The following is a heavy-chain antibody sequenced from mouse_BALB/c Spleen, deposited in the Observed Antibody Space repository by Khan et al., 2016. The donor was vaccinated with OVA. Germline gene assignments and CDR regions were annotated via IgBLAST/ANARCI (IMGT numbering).Heavy chain of an antibody. D-gene: IGHD2-10*02. J-gene: IGHJ4*01. CDR2: INPSSGYT. Sequence: QVQLQQPGAELARPGASVKMSCKASGYTFTSYTMHWVKQRPGQGLEWIGYINPSSGYTNYNQKFKDKATLTADKSSSTAYMQLSSLTSEDSAVYYCTRKYGNYAAMDYWGQETSVTVSS. V-gene: IGHV1-4*01. CDR3: TRKYGNYAAMDY. CDR1: GYTFTSYT.